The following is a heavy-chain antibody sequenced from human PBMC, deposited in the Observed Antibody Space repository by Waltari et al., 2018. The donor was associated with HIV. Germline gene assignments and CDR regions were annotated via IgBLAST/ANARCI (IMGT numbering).Heavy chain of an antibody. Sequence: EVQLVESGGGLVQPGGSLRLSCGASGFTFSRSWLHGVRQAHGKGLGWVSRIESDGARTNYADSVKGRVTIARDNAKNTLSLQMSSLSVEDTAVYYCVRAGRSSDGFDVWGQGTMVTVSS. CDR3: VRAGRSSDGFDV. CDR1: GFTFSRSW. CDR2: IESDGART. D-gene: IGHD6-6*01. V-gene: IGHV3-74*01. J-gene: IGHJ3*01.